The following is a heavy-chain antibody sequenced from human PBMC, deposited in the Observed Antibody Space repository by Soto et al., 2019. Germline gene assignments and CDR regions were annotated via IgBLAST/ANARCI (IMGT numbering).Heavy chain of an antibody. J-gene: IGHJ4*02. CDR1: GGTFISYS. D-gene: IGHD6-6*01. V-gene: IGHV1-69*13. CDR3: AIEYSSSPPYYPIGY. Sequence: SVTVSCQASGGTFISYSISWVRQAPGQGLEWMGGIIPIFGTANYAQKFQGRVTITADESTSTAYMELSSLRSEDTAVYYCAIEYSSSPPYYPIGYWGQGTLVTVSS. CDR2: IIPIFGTA.